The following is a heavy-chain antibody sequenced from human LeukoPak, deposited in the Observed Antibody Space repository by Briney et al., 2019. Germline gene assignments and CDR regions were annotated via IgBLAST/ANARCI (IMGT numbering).Heavy chain of an antibody. CDR1: GGSFSGYY. Sequence: SETLSLTCAVYGGSFSGYYWSWIRQPPGKGLEWIGEINHSGSTNYNPSLKSRVTISVDTSKNQFSLKLSSVTAADTAVYYCARGRGGDIGSYAFDVWGQGTMVTVSS. D-gene: IGHD2-21*02. CDR2: INHSGST. V-gene: IGHV4-34*01. CDR3: ARGRGGDIGSYAFDV. J-gene: IGHJ3*01.